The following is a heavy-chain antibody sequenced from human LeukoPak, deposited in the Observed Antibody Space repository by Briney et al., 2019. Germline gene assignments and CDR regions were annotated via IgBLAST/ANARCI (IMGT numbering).Heavy chain of an antibody. CDR3: KQKTAYEIKSWYYYGMDV. Sequence: PSETLSLTCTVSGGSISSYYWSWIRQPPGKGLEWIGYIYYSGSTNYNPSLKSRVTISVDTSKNQFSLKLSSVTAADTAVFFFKQKTAYEIKSWYYYGMDVWGKGTTVTVSS. D-gene: IGHD3-9*01. V-gene: IGHV4-59*01. J-gene: IGHJ6*04. CDR2: IYYSGST. CDR1: GGSISSYY.